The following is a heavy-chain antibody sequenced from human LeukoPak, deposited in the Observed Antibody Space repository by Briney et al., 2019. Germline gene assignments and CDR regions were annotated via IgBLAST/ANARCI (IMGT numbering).Heavy chain of an antibody. Sequence: GASVKVSCKVSGYTLTGLSMHWVRQAPGKGLEWMGGFDPEDGETIYARKFQGRVTMTEDTSTDTAYMELSSLRSEDTAVYYCATGYSYGSYYFDYWGQGTLVTVSS. CDR1: GYTLTGLS. D-gene: IGHD5-18*01. CDR2: FDPEDGET. J-gene: IGHJ4*02. CDR3: ATGYSYGSYYFDY. V-gene: IGHV1-24*01.